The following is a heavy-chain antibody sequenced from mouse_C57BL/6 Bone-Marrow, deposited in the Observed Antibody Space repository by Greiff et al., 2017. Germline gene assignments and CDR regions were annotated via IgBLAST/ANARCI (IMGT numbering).Heavy chain of an antibody. J-gene: IGHJ2*01. CDR1: GFTFSSYG. Sequence: EVQVVESGGDLVKPGGSLKLSCAASGFTFSSYGMSWVRQTPDKRLEWVATISSGGSYTYYPDSVKGRFTISRDNAKNTLYLQTSSLKSEDTAMYYCARRFYFDYWGQGTTLTVSS. V-gene: IGHV5-6*01. CDR3: ARRFYFDY. CDR2: ISSGGSYT.